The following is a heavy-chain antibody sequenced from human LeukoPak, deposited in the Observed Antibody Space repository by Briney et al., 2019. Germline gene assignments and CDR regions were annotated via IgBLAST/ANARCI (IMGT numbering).Heavy chain of an antibody. Sequence: GRSLRLSCAASGFTLSNHAMHWVRQGPGKGLEYVSAISLTGDSTYYANSVKGRFTISRDDSKNTLYLQMGSLQTEDMAVYYCARSYASGIHYMDVWGKGSTVTVSS. J-gene: IGHJ6*03. CDR2: ISLTGDST. V-gene: IGHV3-64*01. CDR3: ARSYASGIHYMDV. D-gene: IGHD3-10*01. CDR1: GFTLSNHA.